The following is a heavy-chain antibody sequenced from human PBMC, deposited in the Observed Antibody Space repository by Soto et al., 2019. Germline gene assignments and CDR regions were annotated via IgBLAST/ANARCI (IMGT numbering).Heavy chain of an antibody. Sequence: EVQLVESGGGLVKPGGSLRISCAASGVTFSSYSMNWVRQAPGKGLEWVSSISSSSSYIYYADSMKGRFTISRDNAKNSLYLQMNSLRAEDTAVYYCARDTYYYGSGSYGPWGQGTLVTVSS. V-gene: IGHV3-21*01. CDR3: ARDTYYYGSGSYGP. CDR1: GVTFSSYS. CDR2: ISSSSSYI. J-gene: IGHJ5*02. D-gene: IGHD3-10*01.